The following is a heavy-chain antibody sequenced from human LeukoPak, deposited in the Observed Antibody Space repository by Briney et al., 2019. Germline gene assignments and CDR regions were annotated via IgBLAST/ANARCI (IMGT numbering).Heavy chain of an antibody. CDR1: GYTFTSYY. V-gene: IGHV1-46*01. Sequence: ASVKVSCKASGYTFTSYYMHWVRQAPGQGLEWMGIINPSGGSTSYAQKFQGRVTMTRDTSTSTVYMELSGLRSEDTAVYYCAKVVTMVRGVIRWTFDYWGQGTLVTVSS. J-gene: IGHJ4*02. CDR3: AKVVTMVRGVIRWTFDY. D-gene: IGHD3-10*01. CDR2: INPSGGST.